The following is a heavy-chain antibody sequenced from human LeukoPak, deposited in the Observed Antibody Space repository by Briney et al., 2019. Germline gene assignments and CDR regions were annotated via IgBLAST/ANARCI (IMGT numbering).Heavy chain of an antibody. J-gene: IGHJ6*02. CDR2: IIPIFGTA. V-gene: IGHV1-69*13. CDR1: GGTFSSYA. D-gene: IGHD6-19*01. CDR3: ALIQWLVPVGYYYYYGMDV. Sequence: RASVKVSCKASGGTFSSYAISWARQAPGQGLEWMGGIIPIFGTANYAQKFQGRVTITADESTSTAYMELSSLRSEDTAVYYCALIQWLVPVGYYYYYGMDVWGQGTTVTVSS.